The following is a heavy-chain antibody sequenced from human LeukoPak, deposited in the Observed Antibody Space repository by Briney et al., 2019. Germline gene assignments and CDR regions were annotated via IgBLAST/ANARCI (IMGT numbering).Heavy chain of an antibody. D-gene: IGHD3-22*01. CDR1: GGSISSGGYS. CDR2: IYHSGST. Sequence: SSQTLSLTCAVSGGSISSGGYSWSWLRQPPGKGLEWIGYIYHSGSTYYNPSLKSRVTISVDRSKNQFSLKLSSVTAADTAVYYCARAPDYYDSSGYGHDAFDIWGQGTMVTVSS. V-gene: IGHV4-30-2*01. J-gene: IGHJ3*02. CDR3: ARAPDYYDSSGYGHDAFDI.